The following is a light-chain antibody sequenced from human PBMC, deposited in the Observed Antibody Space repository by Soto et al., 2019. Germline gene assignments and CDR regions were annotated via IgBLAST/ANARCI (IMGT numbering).Light chain of an antibody. CDR2: DTF. J-gene: IGKJ1*01. Sequence: IVLTQSPATLSFSPWERATLSCRASQSIAIYLAWYQQRSGQSPRLLIYDTFNRAPGIPDRFSGSGSGTDFTLTISSLEPEDFAVYYCQQRATWPWTFGQGTTVEIK. CDR3: QQRATWPWT. CDR1: QSIAIY. V-gene: IGKV3-11*01.